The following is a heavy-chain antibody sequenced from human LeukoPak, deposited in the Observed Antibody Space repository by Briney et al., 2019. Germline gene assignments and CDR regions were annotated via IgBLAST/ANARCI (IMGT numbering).Heavy chain of an antibody. CDR3: ARGRTTYCGGDCYISYFDL. CDR1: GGSISNGRYY. CDR2: IYTSGST. D-gene: IGHD2-21*02. V-gene: IGHV4-61*02. Sequence: PSQTLSLNCTVYGGSISNGRYYRSWIRQPAGKGLEWNGRIYTSGSTNYNSSLKSRVTISVDTSKTQFSLKLGSVTAADTAVYYCARGRTTYCGGDCYISYFDLWGRGTLVTVSS. J-gene: IGHJ2*01.